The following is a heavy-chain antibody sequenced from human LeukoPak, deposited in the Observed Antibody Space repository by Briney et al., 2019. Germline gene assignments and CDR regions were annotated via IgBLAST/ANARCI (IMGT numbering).Heavy chain of an antibody. CDR2: IYYSGST. CDR3: ARIAVAGTNYGMDV. J-gene: IGHJ6*02. Sequence: SETLSLTCTVSGGSISSGDYYWSWIRQPPGKGLEWIGSIYYSGSTYYNPSLKSRVTISVDTSKNQFSLKLSSVTAADTAVYYCARIAVAGTNYGMDVWGQGTTVTVSS. D-gene: IGHD6-19*01. CDR1: GGSISSGDYY. V-gene: IGHV4-39*07.